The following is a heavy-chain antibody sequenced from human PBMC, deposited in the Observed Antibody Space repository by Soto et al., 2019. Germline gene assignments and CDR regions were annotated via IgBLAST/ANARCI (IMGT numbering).Heavy chain of an antibody. Sequence: SETLSLTCTVSGGSISSGDYYWSWIRQPPGKGLEWIGYIYYSGSTYYNPSLKSRVTISVDTSKNQFSLKLSSVTAADTAVYYCAGFSSGYYLDYWGQGTLVTVSS. D-gene: IGHD3-22*01. CDR3: AGFSSGYYLDY. CDR1: GGSISSGDYY. J-gene: IGHJ4*02. V-gene: IGHV4-30-4*01. CDR2: IYYSGST.